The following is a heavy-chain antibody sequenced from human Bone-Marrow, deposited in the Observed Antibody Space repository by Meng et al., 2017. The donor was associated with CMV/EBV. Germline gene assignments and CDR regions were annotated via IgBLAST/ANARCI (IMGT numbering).Heavy chain of an antibody. Sequence: GESLKISCAASGFTFSSYAMHWVRQAPGKGLEWVAVISYDGSNKYYADSVKGRFTISRDNSKNTLYLQMNSLRAEDTAVYYGARVGRSIAVASARGMDVWGQGTTVTVSS. CDR3: ARVGRSIAVASARGMDV. D-gene: IGHD6-19*01. J-gene: IGHJ6*02. CDR2: ISYDGSNK. CDR1: GFTFSSYA. V-gene: IGHV3-30-3*01.